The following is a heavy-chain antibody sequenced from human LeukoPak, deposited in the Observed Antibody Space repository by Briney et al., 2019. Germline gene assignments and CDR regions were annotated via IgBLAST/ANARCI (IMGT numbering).Heavy chain of an antibody. V-gene: IGHV3-33*01. CDR2: LCYTGTNS. Sequence: GRSLRLSCAPSVFTFRSYGMRWVRDPPGKGLECVGFLCYTGTNSYYAESVQGRFNISRDNTKNTLYLQMNSLRVEDTAMYYCARDLGPDGKYYYDYWGQGTLVTVSS. J-gene: IGHJ4*02. CDR3: ARDLGPDGKYYYDY. CDR1: VFTFRSYG. D-gene: IGHD3-16*01.